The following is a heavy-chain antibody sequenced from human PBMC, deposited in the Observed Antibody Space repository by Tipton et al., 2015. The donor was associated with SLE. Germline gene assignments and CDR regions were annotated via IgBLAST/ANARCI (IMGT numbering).Heavy chain of an antibody. CDR3: VRHASYGTGWYGRDDC. D-gene: IGHD6-19*01. CDR1: SYSIYNGFY. V-gene: IGHV4-38-2*01. J-gene: IGHJ4*02. Sequence: TLSLTCSVSSYSIYNGFYWGWIRQPPGKGLEWIGSIYYSGSTQYNPSLKSRVTMSVDTSKNQFSLKVYSVTAADAAVHYCVRHASYGTGWYGRDDCWGQGTLVTVSS. CDR2: IYYSGST.